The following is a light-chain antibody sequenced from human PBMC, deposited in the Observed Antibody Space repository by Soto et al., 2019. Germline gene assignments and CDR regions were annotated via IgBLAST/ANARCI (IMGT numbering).Light chain of an antibody. CDR1: SSDIDTYNY. V-gene: IGLV2-14*01. Sequence: QSALTQPASVSGSPGQSITISCTGTSSDIDTYNYVSWYQQHPGKAPKLIICEVTNRPSGVSNRFSGSKSGDTASLTISGLRAEDEADYYCSSYTSSTDYVFGTGTKVTVL. J-gene: IGLJ1*01. CDR2: EVT. CDR3: SSYTSSTDYV.